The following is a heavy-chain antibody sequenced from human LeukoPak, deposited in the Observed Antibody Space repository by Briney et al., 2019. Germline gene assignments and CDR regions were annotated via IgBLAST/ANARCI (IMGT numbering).Heavy chain of an antibody. CDR1: GFTLSIYW. V-gene: IGHV3-7*01. CDR3: ARVLYGSRVNVIDS. Sequence: GGSLTLSCAASGFTLSIYWINWVRQAPGKGLEWVANMNEYGSEKYYVDSVRGRFTISRDNAENSLFLHMNSLRVEDTAVYRCARVLYGSRVNVIDSWGPGTLVTVSS. CDR2: MNEYGSEK. D-gene: IGHD2-2*01. J-gene: IGHJ4*02.